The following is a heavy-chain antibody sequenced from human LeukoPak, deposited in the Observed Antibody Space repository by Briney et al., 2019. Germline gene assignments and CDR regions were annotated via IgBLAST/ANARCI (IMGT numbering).Heavy chain of an antibody. CDR2: ISGSGDNT. D-gene: IGHD3-22*01. CDR3: AKGSYYDSSGSFYFDY. J-gene: IGHJ4*02. CDR1: GFTFSSYA. Sequence: GGSLRLSCAASGFTFSSYAMSWVRQAPGKGLEWVSGISGSGDNTYYADSVKGRFTISRDNSKNTLYVQVNSLGTEDTAAYYSAKGSYYDSSGSFYFDYWGQGTLVTVSS. V-gene: IGHV3-23*01.